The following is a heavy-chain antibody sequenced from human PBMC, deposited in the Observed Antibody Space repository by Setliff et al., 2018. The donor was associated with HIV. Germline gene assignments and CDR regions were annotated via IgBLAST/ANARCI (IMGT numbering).Heavy chain of an antibody. CDR2: IYSGGTT. CDR1: GFTVSSNY. D-gene: IGHD1-26*01. Sequence: GGSLRLSCAASGFTVSSNYMSWVRQAPGKGLEWVSVIYSGGTTYYADSVKGRFTISRDNSKNTLYLQMNSLRTEDTAVYYCARDSGSLDAFDIWGQGTMVTVSS. J-gene: IGHJ3*02. V-gene: IGHV3-66*02. CDR3: ARDSGSLDAFDI.